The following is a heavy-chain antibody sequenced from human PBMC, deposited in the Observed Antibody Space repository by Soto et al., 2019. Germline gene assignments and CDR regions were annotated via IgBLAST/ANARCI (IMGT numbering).Heavy chain of an antibody. CDR2: IYYSGST. V-gene: IGHV4-59*01. Sequence: PSETLSLTCTVSGGSISSYYWSWIRQPPGKGLEWIGYIYYSGSTNYNPSLKGRVTISVDTSKNQFSLKLSSVTAADTAVYYCARDLDYYDSSGYYYKGAFDIWGQGTMVTVSS. CDR3: ARDLDYYDSSGYYYKGAFDI. J-gene: IGHJ3*02. CDR1: GGSISSYY. D-gene: IGHD3-22*01.